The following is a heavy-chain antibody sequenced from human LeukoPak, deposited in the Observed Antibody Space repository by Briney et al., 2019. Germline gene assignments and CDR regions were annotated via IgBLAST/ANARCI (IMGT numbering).Heavy chain of an antibody. CDR3: ARQGGSGYCSGGSCRPMKNYYYYYGMDV. Sequence: ASVTVSCKASGYTFTGYYTHWVRQAPGQGLEWMGWINPNSGGTNYAQKFQGWVAMTRDTSISTAYMELSRLRSDDTAVYYCARQGGSGYCSGGSCRPMKNYYYYYGMDVWGKGTTVTVSS. CDR2: INPNSGGT. D-gene: IGHD2-15*01. V-gene: IGHV1-2*04. J-gene: IGHJ6*04. CDR1: GYTFTGYY.